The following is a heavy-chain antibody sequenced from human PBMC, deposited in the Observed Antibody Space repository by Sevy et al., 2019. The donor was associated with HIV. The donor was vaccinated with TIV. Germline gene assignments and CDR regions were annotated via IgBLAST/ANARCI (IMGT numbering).Heavy chain of an antibody. CDR1: GFTFSSYS. CDR2: ISSSSSYI. D-gene: IGHD6-19*01. J-gene: IGHJ4*02. Sequence: GGSLRLSCAASGFTFSSYSMNWVRQAPGKGLEWVSSISSSSSYIYYADSVKGRFTIARDNAKNSLYLQMNSLRAEDTAVYYCARAGQYKEVAGAGAYWGQGTLVTVSS. V-gene: IGHV3-21*01. CDR3: ARAGQYKEVAGAGAY.